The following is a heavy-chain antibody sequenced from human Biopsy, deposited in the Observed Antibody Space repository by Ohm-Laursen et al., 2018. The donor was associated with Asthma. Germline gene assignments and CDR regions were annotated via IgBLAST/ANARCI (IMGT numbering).Heavy chain of an antibody. J-gene: IGHJ4*03. CDR2: ISFDGSNK. D-gene: IGHD1-26*01. CDR1: GFTFSNYG. CDR3: AKDVFPGWELRRGPDY. Sequence: SLRLSCSASGFTFSNYGMHWVRQAPGKGLDWVAVISFDGSNKNYTDSVKGRFTISRDNSRNTLHLQMNSLRAEDTAVYYCAKDVFPGWELRRGPDYWGQGTTVTVSP. V-gene: IGHV3-30*18.